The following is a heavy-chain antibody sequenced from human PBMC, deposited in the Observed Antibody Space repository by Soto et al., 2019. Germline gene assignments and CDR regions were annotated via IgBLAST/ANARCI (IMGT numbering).Heavy chain of an antibody. CDR3: ARDLAAAAY. V-gene: IGHV1-46*01. CDR2: INPLPTSGST. J-gene: IGHJ4*02. CDR1: GYIFTNYY. D-gene: IGHD6-13*01. Sequence: QVQLVQSGAEVKKPGASVKVSCKASGYIFTNYYIHWVRQAPGQGLEWMAIINPLPTSGSTNYAQEFRGRVTVTRATSTSTVYMELSSLRSDDTAIYYCARDLAAAAYWGQGTLVTVSS.